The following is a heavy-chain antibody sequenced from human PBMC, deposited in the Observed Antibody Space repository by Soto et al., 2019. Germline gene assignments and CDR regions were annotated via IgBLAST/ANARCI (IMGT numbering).Heavy chain of an antibody. CDR3: ARGPIAVAGTPLYFDY. Sequence: QVQLQESGPGLVKPSQTLSLTCTVSGGSISSGDYYWSWIRQPPGKGLEWIGYIYYSGSTYYNPSLKSRVTISVDTAKDPFSLKLRSGTAADTAVDYCARGPIAVAGTPLYFDYWGQGTLVTVSS. D-gene: IGHD6-19*01. CDR1: GGSISSGDYY. J-gene: IGHJ4*02. V-gene: IGHV4-30-4*01. CDR2: IYYSGST.